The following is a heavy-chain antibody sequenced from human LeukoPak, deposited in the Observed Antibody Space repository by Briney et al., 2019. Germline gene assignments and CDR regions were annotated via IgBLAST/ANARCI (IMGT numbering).Heavy chain of an antibody. Sequence: SETLSLTCTVSGGSISSGDYYWNWIRQHPEKSLEWIGYIFYSGSAYYNPSLMSRVTISVDTSKNQFSLKLSSVTAADTAVYYCARDHYGSGSRHNWFDPWGQGTLVAVSS. J-gene: IGHJ5*02. CDR1: GGSISSGDYY. CDR2: IFYSGSA. D-gene: IGHD3-10*01. V-gene: IGHV4-31*03. CDR3: ARDHYGSGSRHNWFDP.